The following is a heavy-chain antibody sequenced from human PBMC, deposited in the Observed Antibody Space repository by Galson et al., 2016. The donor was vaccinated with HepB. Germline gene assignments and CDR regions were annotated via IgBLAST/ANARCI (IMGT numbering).Heavy chain of an antibody. Sequence: SLRLSCAASGFTFSSYAMHWVRQAPGKGLEWVAVISYDGSNKYYADSVKGRFTISRDNSKNTLYLQMNSLRAEDTAVYYCARGVTRGYQLLYVPFFDYWGQGTLVTVSS. CDR3: ARGVTRGYQLLYVPFFDY. V-gene: IGHV3-30*04. CDR2: ISYDGSNK. D-gene: IGHD2-2*02. CDR1: GFTFSSYA. J-gene: IGHJ4*02.